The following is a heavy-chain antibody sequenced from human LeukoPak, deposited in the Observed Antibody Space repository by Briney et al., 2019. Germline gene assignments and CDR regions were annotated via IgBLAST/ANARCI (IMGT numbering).Heavy chain of an antibody. CDR1: GFTFNTYA. V-gene: IGHV3-23*01. Sequence: GGSLRLSCAHSGFTFNTYAMSWVRQAPGKGLEWVSAINDRGRSTYYADSVKGRFTISRDISKNTLYLQMNSLRAEDTAVYYCARAITMLRGVIITPLYSYYGMDVWGQGTTVTVSS. D-gene: IGHD3-10*01. J-gene: IGHJ6*02. CDR2: INDRGRST. CDR3: ARAITMLRGVIITPLYSYYGMDV.